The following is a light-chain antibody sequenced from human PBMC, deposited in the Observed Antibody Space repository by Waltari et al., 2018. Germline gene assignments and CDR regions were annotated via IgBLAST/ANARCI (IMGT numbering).Light chain of an antibody. J-gene: IGKJ4*01. V-gene: IGKV3-15*01. Sequence: DIVMTQSPATLSVSPGERATLSCSASQSIRTNLAWYQQKPGQAPRLLMYGASTRATGIPARFSASGSGTDFTLTISSLEPEDSAVYYCQQRNNWPLTFGGGTKVEIK. CDR3: QQRNNWPLT. CDR2: GAS. CDR1: QSIRTN.